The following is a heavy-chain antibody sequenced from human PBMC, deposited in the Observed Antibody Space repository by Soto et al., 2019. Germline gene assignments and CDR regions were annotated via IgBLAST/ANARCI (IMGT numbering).Heavy chain of an antibody. CDR2: IIPMVDTP. V-gene: IGHV1-69*12. CDR1: GGTFSSDS. CDR3: ARSGGLDRDFNY. J-gene: IGHJ4*02. D-gene: IGHD2-15*01. Sequence: QVQLVQSGAEVKKPGSSVKVSCKASGGTFSSDSFSWVRQDPGQGLEWMGGIIPMVDTPSYAQKFQDRVTSTADESTSTAYMQLSSLRSGDTAVYYCARSGGLDRDFNYWGQGALVTVSS.